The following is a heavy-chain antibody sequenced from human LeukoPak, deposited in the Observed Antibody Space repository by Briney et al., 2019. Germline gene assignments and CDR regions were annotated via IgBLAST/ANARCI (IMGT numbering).Heavy chain of an antibody. J-gene: IGHJ6*03. V-gene: IGHV4-4*02. Sequence: PSGTLSLTCAVSGGSISSSNWWSWVRQPPGKGLEWIGEIYHSGSTNYNPSLKSRVTISVDKSKNQFSLKLSSVTAEDTAVYYCTTFGGDAWSYYYYYMDVWGKGTTVTVSS. CDR3: TTFGGDAWSYYYYYMDV. CDR1: GGSISSSNW. D-gene: IGHD3-10*01. CDR2: IYHSGST.